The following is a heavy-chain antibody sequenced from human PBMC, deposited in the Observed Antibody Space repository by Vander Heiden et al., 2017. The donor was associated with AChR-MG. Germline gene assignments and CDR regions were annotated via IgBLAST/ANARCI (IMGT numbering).Heavy chain of an antibody. CDR2: IYYSGST. V-gene: IGHV4-31*03. CDR3: ARMRASNWFDP. J-gene: IGHJ5*02. CDR1: GGPISRGGYY. Sequence: QFQLHESRPGLVKPSQTLSLTCTVSGGPISRGGYYWSWIRQHPGRGLEWIAYIYYSGSTTYNPSLKSRVTISVDTSKNQFSLKLSSMTAADTAVYYCARMRASNWFDPWGQGTLVTVSS.